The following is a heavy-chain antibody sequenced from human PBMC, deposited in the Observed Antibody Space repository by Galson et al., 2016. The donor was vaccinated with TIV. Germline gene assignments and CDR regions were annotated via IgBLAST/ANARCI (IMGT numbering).Heavy chain of an antibody. CDR2: INPYSADT. CDR3: ARGFNYGFDFYYGMDV. D-gene: IGHD5-18*01. V-gene: IGHV1-2*02. CDR1: GYPFSAYY. J-gene: IGHJ6*02. Sequence: SVKVSCKASGYPFSAYYIHWVRQPPGQGLEWMGWINPYSADTNYAQSFQGRVSMTSDTSINTAYMELSRLRPDDPAIFFCARGFNYGFDFYYGMDVWGQGATVTVSS.